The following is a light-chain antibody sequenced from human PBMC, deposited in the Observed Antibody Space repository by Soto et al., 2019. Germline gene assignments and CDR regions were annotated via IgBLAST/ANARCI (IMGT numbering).Light chain of an antibody. V-gene: IGLV2-14*01. CDR2: DVS. J-gene: IGLJ1*01. CDR3: SSYTSSSTLV. Sequence: QSLLTQPASVSGSPGQSITISCTGTSSDVGGYNYVSWYQQHPGKAPKLMIYDVSNRPSGVSNRFSGSKSGNTASLTISGLQAEDEADYYCSSYTSSSTLVFGTGTKVTVL. CDR1: SSDVGGYNY.